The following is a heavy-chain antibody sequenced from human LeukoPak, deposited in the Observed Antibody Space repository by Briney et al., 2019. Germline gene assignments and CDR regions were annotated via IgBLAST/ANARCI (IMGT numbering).Heavy chain of an antibody. CDR2: LYSSGYT. J-gene: IGHJ4*01. D-gene: IGHD5-12*01. CDR1: GFTFSSYA. V-gene: IGHV3-66*01. Sequence: PGRSLRLSCAASGFTFSSYAMSWVRQAPGKGLEWVSVLYSSGYTKYADSVKGRFSISRDTSENTLSLQMNSLRAEDSAVYYCAAKGNGYTGTYVFAHWGRGTLVTVSS. CDR3: AAKGNGYTGTYVFAH.